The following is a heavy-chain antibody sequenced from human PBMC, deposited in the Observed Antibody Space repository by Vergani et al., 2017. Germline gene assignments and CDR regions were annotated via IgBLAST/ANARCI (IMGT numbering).Heavy chain of an antibody. CDR1: GFIFDSNG. V-gene: IGHV3-20*04. Sequence: EVKLVESGGGLVRPGGSLRLSCAGNGFIFDSNGMSWVRQVPGKGLEWVSGINWNGDNTGYADSVKGRFTISRDNAKNSLYLQMNSLRVEDTALYYCAGEARSGFYDYFDYWGQGTLVTVSS. CDR3: AGEARSGFYDYFDY. J-gene: IGHJ4*02. D-gene: IGHD3-3*01. CDR2: INWNGDNT.